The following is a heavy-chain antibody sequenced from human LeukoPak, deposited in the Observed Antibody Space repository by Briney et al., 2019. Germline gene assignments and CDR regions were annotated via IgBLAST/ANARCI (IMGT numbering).Heavy chain of an antibody. Sequence: SETLSLTCAVYGGSFSGYYWSWIRQPPGKGLEWIGEINHSGSTNYNPSLKSRVTISVDTSRNQFSLKLSSVTAADTAVYYCAGAHVDSSSWYGSCCWFDPWGQGTLVTVSS. V-gene: IGHV4-34*01. CDR2: INHSGST. CDR3: AGAHVDSSSWYGSCCWFDP. CDR1: GGSFSGYY. D-gene: IGHD6-13*01. J-gene: IGHJ5*02.